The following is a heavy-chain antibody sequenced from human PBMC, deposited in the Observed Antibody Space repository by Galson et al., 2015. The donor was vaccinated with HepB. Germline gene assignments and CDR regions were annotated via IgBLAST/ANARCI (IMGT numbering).Heavy chain of an antibody. CDR3: ARDGRYSSSWYMDY. J-gene: IGHJ4*02. D-gene: IGHD6-13*01. V-gene: IGHV3-48*02. Sequence: SLRLSCAASGFTFSSYSMNWVRQAPGKGLEWVSYISSSSSTIYYADSVKGRFTISRDSAKNSLYLQMNSLRDEDTAVYYCARDGRYSSSWYMDYWGQGTLVTVSS. CDR1: GFTFSSYS. CDR2: ISSSSSTI.